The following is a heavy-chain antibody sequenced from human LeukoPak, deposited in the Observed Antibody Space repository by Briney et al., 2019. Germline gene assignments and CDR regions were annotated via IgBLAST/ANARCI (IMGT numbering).Heavy chain of an antibody. J-gene: IGHJ6*04. V-gene: IGHV1-3*01. CDR1: GYTFTSYA. D-gene: IGHD3-9*01. CDR3: ARGRYFDWLDYYYGMDV. CDR2: IYAGNGDT. Sequence: ASVKVSCKASGYTFTSYAMHWVRQAPGQRLEWMGWIYAGNGDTKYSQKFQGRVTITRDTSASTAYMELSSLRSEDTTVYYCARGRYFDWLDYYYGMDVWGKGTTVTVSS.